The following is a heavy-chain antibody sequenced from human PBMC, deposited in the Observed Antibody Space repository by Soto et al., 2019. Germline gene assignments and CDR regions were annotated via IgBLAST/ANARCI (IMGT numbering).Heavy chain of an antibody. Sequence: QVQLVESGGGVVQPGRSLRLSCAASGFTFSSYGMHWVRQAPGKGLEWVAVIWYDGSNKYYADSVKGRFTISRDNSKNTLYRQMNSLRAEDTAVYYCARGDWDWLGLYYYGMDVWGQGTTVTVSS. J-gene: IGHJ6*02. CDR1: GFTFSSYG. CDR3: ARGDWDWLGLYYYGMDV. D-gene: IGHD3-9*01. V-gene: IGHV3-33*01. CDR2: IWYDGSNK.